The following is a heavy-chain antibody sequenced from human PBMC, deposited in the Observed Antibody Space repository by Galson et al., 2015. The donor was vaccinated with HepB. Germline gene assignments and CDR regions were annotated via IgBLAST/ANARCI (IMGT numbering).Heavy chain of an antibody. V-gene: IGHV3-23*01. CDR2: ISGSGGST. Sequence: SLRLSCAASGFTFSSYAMSWVRQAPGKGLEWVSAISGSGGSTYYADSVKGRFTISRDNSKNTLYLQMNSLRAEDTAVYYCAKDPYSSSWYGYNWFDPWGQGTLVTVSS. CDR1: GFTFSSYA. D-gene: IGHD6-13*01. J-gene: IGHJ5*02. CDR3: AKDPYSSSWYGYNWFDP.